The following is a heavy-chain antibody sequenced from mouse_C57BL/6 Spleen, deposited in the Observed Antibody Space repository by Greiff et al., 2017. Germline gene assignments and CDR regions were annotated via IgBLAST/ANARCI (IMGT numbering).Heavy chain of an antibody. CDR1: GYTFTDYN. CDR2: INPNNGGT. D-gene: IGHD1-1*01. V-gene: IGHV1-18*01. Sequence: VQLQQSGPELVKPGASVKIPCKASGYTFTDYNMDWVKQSHGKSLEWIGDINPNNGGTIYNQKFKGKATLTVDKSSSTAYMELRSLTSEDTAVYYCAANLLLRPYYAMDYWGQGTSVTVSS. CDR3: AANLLLRPYYAMDY. J-gene: IGHJ4*01.